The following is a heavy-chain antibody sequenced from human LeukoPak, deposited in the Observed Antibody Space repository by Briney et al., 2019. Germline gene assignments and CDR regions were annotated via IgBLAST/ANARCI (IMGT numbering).Heavy chain of an antibody. J-gene: IGHJ3*02. D-gene: IGHD2-8*02. CDR1: VGSISSGSYY. V-gene: IGHV4-61*02. CDR3: ASPDLVGGDAFDI. Sequence: SDALSLTCTVTVGSISSGSYYWSWIRQPAGKGLEWIGRIYTSGSTNYNPSLKSRVTISVDTSKNQFSLKLSSVTAADTAVYYCASPDLVGGDAFDIWGQGTMVTVSS. CDR2: IYTSGST.